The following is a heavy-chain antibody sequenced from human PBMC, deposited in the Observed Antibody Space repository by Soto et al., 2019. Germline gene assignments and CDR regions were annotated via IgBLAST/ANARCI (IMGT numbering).Heavy chain of an antibody. V-gene: IGHV1-69*12. CDR2: IIPIFGTA. CDR3: ARDPPKYSGSYEFYYYGMDV. J-gene: IGHJ6*02. Sequence: QVQMVQSGAEVKKPGSSVKVACKASGGTFSRYAISWVRKAPGQGLEWMGGIIPIFGTANYAQKFQGRVTITADEATSTAYMERSSLRSEDTAVYYCARDPPKYSGSYEFYYYGMDVWGQGTTVTVSS. CDR1: GGTFSRYA. D-gene: IGHD1-26*01.